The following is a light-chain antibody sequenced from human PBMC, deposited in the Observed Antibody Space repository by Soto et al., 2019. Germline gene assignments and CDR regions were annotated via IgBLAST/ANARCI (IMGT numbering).Light chain of an antibody. CDR2: EVS. J-gene: IGLJ2*01. CDR1: NSDIGSYDL. Sequence: QSALTQPAFVSGSPGQSITISCTGTNSDIGSYDLVSWYQQHPGKAPKLMIYEVSKRPSGLSNRFSGSKSGNTASLTISGLQAEDGADYYCCSYAGTSALVFGGGTKLTVL. CDR3: CSYAGTSALV. V-gene: IGLV2-23*02.